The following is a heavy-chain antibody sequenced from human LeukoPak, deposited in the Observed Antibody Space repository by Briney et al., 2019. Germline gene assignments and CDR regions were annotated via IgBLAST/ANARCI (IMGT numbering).Heavy chain of an antibody. J-gene: IGHJ4*02. CDR1: GGSISSSSYY. CDR3: ARDRVLIGELLYGQFDY. CDR2: IYHSGRT. D-gene: IGHD3-10*01. V-gene: IGHV4-39*07. Sequence: NPSETLSLTCTVSGGSISSSSYYWGWIRQPPGKGLEWIGSIYHSGRTFYNPSLKSRVTISVDTSKNQFSLKLTSVTAADTAVYYCARDRVLIGELLYGQFDYWGQGTLVTVSS.